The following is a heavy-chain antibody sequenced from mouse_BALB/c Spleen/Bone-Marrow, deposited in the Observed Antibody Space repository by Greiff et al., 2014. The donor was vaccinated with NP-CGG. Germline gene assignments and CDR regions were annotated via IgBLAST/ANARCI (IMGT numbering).Heavy chain of an antibody. CDR1: GYTFTSYD. CDR3: ARSDDGFAYAFDS. CDR2: IYPGDGST. D-gene: IGHD2-3*01. Sequence: SGPELVRPGALVKISCKASGYTFTSYDINWVKQRPGQGLEWIGWIYPGDGSTKYNEKFKGKATLTADRSSRTAYMQLSSLTSENSAVYFCARSDDGFAYAFDSWGQGTTLTVSS. V-gene: IGHV1S33*01. J-gene: IGHJ2*01.